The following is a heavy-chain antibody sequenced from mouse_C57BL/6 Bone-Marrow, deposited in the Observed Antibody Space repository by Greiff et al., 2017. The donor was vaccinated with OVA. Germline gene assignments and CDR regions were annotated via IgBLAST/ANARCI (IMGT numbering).Heavy chain of an antibody. J-gene: IGHJ1*03. Sequence: EVMLVESGGDLVKPGGSLKLSCAASGFTFSSYGMSWVRQTPDKRLEWVATISSGGSYTYYPDSVKGRFTISRDNARNTLYLQMISLKSEDTAMYYCARPPYYYGRDWYFDVWGTGTTVTVSS. CDR2: ISSGGSYT. CDR3: ARPPYYYGRDWYFDV. V-gene: IGHV5-6*01. CDR1: GFTFSSYG. D-gene: IGHD1-1*01.